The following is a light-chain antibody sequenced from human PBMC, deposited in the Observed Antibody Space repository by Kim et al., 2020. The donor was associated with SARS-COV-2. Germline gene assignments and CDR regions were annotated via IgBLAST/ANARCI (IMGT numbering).Light chain of an antibody. V-gene: IGKV3-15*01. Sequence: TQFPGSLSASPGERATLSCRTSQYVTTNLAWYQQTPGQPPRLLIYGASTRATGIPPRFSGSGSGTDFTLTISSLRSEDFVVYYCQQYNDWPAYTFSRETKREI. CDR3: QQYNDWPAYT. CDR1: QYVTTN. J-gene: IGKJ2*01. CDR2: GAS.